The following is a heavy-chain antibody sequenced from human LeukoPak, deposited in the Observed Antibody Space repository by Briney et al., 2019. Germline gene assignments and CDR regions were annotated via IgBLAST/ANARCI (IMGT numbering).Heavy chain of an antibody. D-gene: IGHD2-2*01. Sequence: SETLSLTCTVSGGSISSYYWSWIRQPPGKGLEWIGEINHSGSTNYNPSLKSRVTISVDTSKNQFSLKLSSVTAADTAVYYCARRRVVVVPAAIFLDAFDIWGQGTMVTVSS. CDR2: INHSGST. CDR1: GGSISSYY. V-gene: IGHV4-34*01. J-gene: IGHJ3*02. CDR3: ARRRVVVVPAAIFLDAFDI.